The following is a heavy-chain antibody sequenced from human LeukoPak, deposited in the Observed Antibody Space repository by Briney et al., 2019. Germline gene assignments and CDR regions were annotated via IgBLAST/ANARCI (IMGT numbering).Heavy chain of an antibody. CDR2: ISSCSSYI. CDR3: ARGGYSYGTLDY. CDR1: GFTFSSHS. V-gene: IGHV3-21*06. Sequence: GGSLRLSCAASGFTFSSHSMNWVRHAPGKGLEWVSSISSCSSYIYYAHSEKGRFTISRDKAKNVLYVPMKSLRAEDTAVYYFARGGYSYGTLDYWGQGTLVTVSS. D-gene: IGHD5-18*01. J-gene: IGHJ4*02.